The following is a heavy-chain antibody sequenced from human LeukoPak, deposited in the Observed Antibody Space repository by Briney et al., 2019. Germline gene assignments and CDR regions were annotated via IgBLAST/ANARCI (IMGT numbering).Heavy chain of an antibody. CDR3: AREGYHYYMDV. Sequence: GGSLRLSCAASGFTFSSYPMHWVRQAPGKGLEWVAVISYDGRDKYYADSVKGRFTISRDNSKNTLYLQMNSLRSEDTAVYYCAREGYHYYMDVWGKGTTVTVSS. J-gene: IGHJ6*03. CDR1: GFTFSSYP. D-gene: IGHD3-16*02. CDR2: ISYDGRDK. V-gene: IGHV3-30*04.